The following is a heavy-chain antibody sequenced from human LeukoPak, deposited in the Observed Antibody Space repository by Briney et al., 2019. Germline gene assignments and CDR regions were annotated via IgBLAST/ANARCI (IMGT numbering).Heavy chain of an antibody. CDR3: AKEGYSSSWLGYYMDV. D-gene: IGHD6-13*01. V-gene: IGHV3-9*03. CDR2: ISWNSGSI. J-gene: IGHJ6*03. CDR1: GFTFDDYA. Sequence: GGSLRLSCEASGFTFDDYAMNWVRQAPGKGLEWVSGISWNSGSIGYADSVKGRFTISRDNAKNSLYLQMNSLRTEDMALYYCAKEGYSSSWLGYYMDVWGKGTTVTVSS.